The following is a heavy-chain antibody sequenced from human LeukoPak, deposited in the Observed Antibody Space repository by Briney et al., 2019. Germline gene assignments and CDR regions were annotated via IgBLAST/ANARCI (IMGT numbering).Heavy chain of an antibody. Sequence: KPSETLSLTCTVSGSSMSNFYWSWIRQPPGKGLEWIGYIHYSRSTNYNPSLKSRVIMSLDTSGNQLSLQLSSVTAADTAMYYCARSEDGSSWYGLHWGQGTLVIVSS. V-gene: IGHV4-59*08. J-gene: IGHJ4*02. D-gene: IGHD6-13*01. CDR3: ARSEDGSSWYGLH. CDR2: IHYSRST. CDR1: GSSMSNFY.